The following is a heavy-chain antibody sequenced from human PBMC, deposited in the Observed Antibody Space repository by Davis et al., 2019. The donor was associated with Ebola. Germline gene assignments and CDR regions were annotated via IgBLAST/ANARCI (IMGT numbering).Heavy chain of an antibody. Sequence: SETLSLTCTVSGGSISRGNYYWNWVRQHPGKGLEWIGSIYYSGSTYYNPSLQSRVSISRDTSKNQFSLKLNSVIAADTAMYYCAREAYCGDDCYPRKYWYFDLWGSGTLFTVSS. J-gene: IGHJ2*01. CDR1: GGSISRGNYY. CDR3: AREAYCGDDCYPRKYWYFDL. CDR2: IYYSGST. V-gene: IGHV4-31*03. D-gene: IGHD2-21*02.